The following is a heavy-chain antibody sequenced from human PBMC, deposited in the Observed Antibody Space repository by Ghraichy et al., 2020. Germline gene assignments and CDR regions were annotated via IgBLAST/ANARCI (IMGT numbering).Heavy chain of an antibody. D-gene: IGHD2-21*02. CDR1: GFTFSTYA. Sequence: GDSLNISCAASGFTFSTYAMSWVRQAPGKGLEWVSGISGSGGTTYYADSVKGRFTISRDDSKNTLYLQMNSLRAEDTAVYFCARNLLAYCGGDCRYSQYYFDFLGQGTLVTVSS. CDR3: ARNLLAYCGGDCRYSQYYFDF. V-gene: IGHV3-23*01. J-gene: IGHJ4*02. CDR2: ISGSGGTT.